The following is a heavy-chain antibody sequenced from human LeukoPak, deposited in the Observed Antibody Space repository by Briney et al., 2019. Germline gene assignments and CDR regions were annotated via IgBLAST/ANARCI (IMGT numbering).Heavy chain of an antibody. CDR3: ARSGSYRGYFDY. CDR1: GGSISSSSYY. J-gene: IGHJ4*02. D-gene: IGHD1-26*01. Sequence: SETLSLTCTVSGGSISSSSYYWGWIRQPPGKGLEWIGSIYYSGSTYYNPSLKSRVTISVDTSKNQFSLKLSSVTAADTAVYYCARSGSYRGYFDYWGQGTLVTVSS. CDR2: IYYSGST. V-gene: IGHV4-39*01.